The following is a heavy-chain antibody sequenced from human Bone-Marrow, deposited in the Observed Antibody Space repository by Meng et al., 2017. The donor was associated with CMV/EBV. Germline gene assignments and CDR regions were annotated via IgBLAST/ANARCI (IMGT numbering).Heavy chain of an antibody. CDR2: IGYDGSNK. D-gene: IGHD5-24*01. CDR3: AIPDGYNLPFDY. V-gene: IGHV3-30*02. CDR1: GFTFSSYG. Sequence: LVEVGGGGVELGGSLGISCVASGFTFSSYGMYWVRQAPGKGVEWVAFIGYDGSNKYYADSVKGRFTISRDNSKTTLYLQMNSLRAEDTAVYYCAIPDGYNLPFDYWGQGTLVTVSS. J-gene: IGHJ4*02.